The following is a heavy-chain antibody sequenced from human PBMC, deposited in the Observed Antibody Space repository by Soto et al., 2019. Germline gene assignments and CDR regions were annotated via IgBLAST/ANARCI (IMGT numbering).Heavy chain of an antibody. V-gene: IGHV3-9*01. CDR2: ISWNSGSI. CDR1: GFTFDDYG. Sequence: GGSLRLSCAASGFTFDDYGMHWVRQAPGKGLEWVSGISWNSGSIGYADSVKGRFTISRDNAKNSLYLQMNSLRADDTAVYYCTRDLSPYGLDVWGQGTTVTVSS. CDR3: TRDLSPYGLDV. J-gene: IGHJ6*02.